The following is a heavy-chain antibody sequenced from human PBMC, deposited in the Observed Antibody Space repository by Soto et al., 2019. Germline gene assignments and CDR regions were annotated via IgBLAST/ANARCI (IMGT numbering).Heavy chain of an antibody. Sequence: EVQLVESGGGLVQPGGSLRLSCVASGIPVSSNYMTWVRQAPGKGLEWVSVLHSGGDTYYANSVEGRFTISRHDSTNTLLLQMNSLTAEDTAVYYCARDGPYYYASRMDVWGQGTTVTVSS. V-gene: IGHV3-53*04. D-gene: IGHD3-10*01. CDR2: LHSGGDT. CDR3: ARDGPYYYASRMDV. CDR1: GIPVSSNY. J-gene: IGHJ6*02.